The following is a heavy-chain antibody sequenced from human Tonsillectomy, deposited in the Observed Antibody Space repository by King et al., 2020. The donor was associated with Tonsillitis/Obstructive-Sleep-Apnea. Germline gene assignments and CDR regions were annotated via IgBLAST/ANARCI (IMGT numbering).Heavy chain of an antibody. CDR3: AGGPYCSSTSCSGGWFDP. D-gene: IGHD2-2*01. V-gene: IGHV4-34*01. J-gene: IGHJ5*02. CDR1: GGSFSGYY. CDR2: INHSGST. Sequence: VQLQQWGAGLLKPSETLSLTCAVYGGSFSGYYWNWIRQPPGKGLEWIGEINHSGSTNYNPSLKSRVTISVDTSKKKFSLKLNSVTAADTAVYYCAGGPYCSSTSCSGGWFDPWGQGTLVTVSS.